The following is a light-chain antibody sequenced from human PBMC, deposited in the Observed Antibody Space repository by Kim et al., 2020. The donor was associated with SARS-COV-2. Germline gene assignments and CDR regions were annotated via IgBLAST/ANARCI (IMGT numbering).Light chain of an antibody. V-gene: IGKV1-16*02. CDR3: QQYYTYQYT. J-gene: IGKJ3*01. CDR1: QGISKK. Sequence: AAVGNRVTITCRASQGISKKLGWLQQKPGEAPKSVIYDASNLQSGVPSKFSGSGSGTDFTLNISSLQPEDFATYYSQQYYTYQYTFGPGTKVDIK. CDR2: DAS.